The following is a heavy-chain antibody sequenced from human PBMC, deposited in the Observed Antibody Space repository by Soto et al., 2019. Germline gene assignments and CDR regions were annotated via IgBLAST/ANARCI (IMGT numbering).Heavy chain of an antibody. CDR3: ARAAVAGTTYYFDN. CDR2: INAGNGNT. Sequence: VQLVQSGAEVKKPGASVKVSCQASGYTFTSYAMHWVRQAPGQRLEWMGWINAGNGNTKYSQKFQGRVTITRYTSASTAYMELSSLRSEDTAVYDCARAAVAGTTYYFDNWGQGTLVTVSS. V-gene: IGHV1-3*01. CDR1: GYTFTSYA. D-gene: IGHD6-19*01. J-gene: IGHJ4*02.